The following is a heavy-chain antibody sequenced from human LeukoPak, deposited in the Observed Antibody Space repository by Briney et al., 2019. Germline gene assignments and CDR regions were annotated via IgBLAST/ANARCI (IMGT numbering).Heavy chain of an antibody. V-gene: IGHV4-59*01. CDR1: GGSISSYY. CDR2: IYCSGST. D-gene: IGHD3-22*01. CDR3: AREQTYYYDSSGSFDP. Sequence: SETLSLTCTVSGGSISSYYWSWIRQPPGKGLEWIGYIYCSGSTNYNPSLKSRVTISVDTSKNQFSLKLSSVTAADTAVYYCAREQTYYYDSSGSFDPWGQGTLVTVSS. J-gene: IGHJ5*02.